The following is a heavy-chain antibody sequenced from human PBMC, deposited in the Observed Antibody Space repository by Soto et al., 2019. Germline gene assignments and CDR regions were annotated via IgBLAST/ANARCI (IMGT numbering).Heavy chain of an antibody. D-gene: IGHD5-18*01. CDR2: IIPIFGTA. V-gene: IGHV1-69*12. J-gene: IGHJ4*02. CDR3: ARATGGPYSYGPPHIGY. CDR1: GGTFSSYA. Sequence: QVQLVQSGAEVKKPGSSVKVSCKASGGTFSSYAISWVRQAPGQGLEWMGGIIPIFGTANYAQKFQGRVPITADESTSTAYMELGSLRSEDTAVYYCARATGGPYSYGPPHIGYWGQGTLVTVSS.